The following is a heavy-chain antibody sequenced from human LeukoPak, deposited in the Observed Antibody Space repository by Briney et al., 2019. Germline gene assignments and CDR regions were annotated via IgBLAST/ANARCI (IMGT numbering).Heavy chain of an antibody. J-gene: IGHJ6*02. CDR2: MSYDGSNK. CDR3: ARAAFGTSNFYYYYGMDV. Sequence: GGSLRLSCAASGFTFSIHTMHWVRQAPGRGLEWVAVMSYDGSNKYYAASVKGRFTISRDNSNNTLYLQMKSLRAEDTAVYYCARAAFGTSNFYYYYGMDVWGQGTTVTVSS. V-gene: IGHV3-30*04. CDR1: GFTFSIHT. D-gene: IGHD2-2*01.